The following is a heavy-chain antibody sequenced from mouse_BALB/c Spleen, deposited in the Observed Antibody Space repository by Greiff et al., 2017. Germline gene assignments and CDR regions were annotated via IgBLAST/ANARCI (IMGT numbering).Heavy chain of an antibody. Sequence: EVQGVESGGGLVQPGGSLKLSCAASGFTFSSYTMSWVRQTPEKRLEWVAYISNGGGSTYYPDTVKGRFTISRDNAKNTLYLQMSSLKSEDTAMYYCARRDGYFFAYWGQGTLVTVSA. CDR2: ISNGGGST. D-gene: IGHD2-3*01. CDR1: GFTFSSYT. V-gene: IGHV5-12-2*01. J-gene: IGHJ3*01. CDR3: ARRDGYFFAY.